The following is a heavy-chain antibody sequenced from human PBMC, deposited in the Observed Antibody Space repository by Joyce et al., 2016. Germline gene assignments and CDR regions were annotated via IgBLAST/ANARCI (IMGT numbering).Heavy chain of an antibody. CDR2: ISGYNGNT. D-gene: IGHD3-10*01. CDR1: GYTFTRDA. J-gene: IGHJ6*02. Sequence: QVQLLQSGTEVKKPGASVKVSCKASGYTFTRDAIHWVRQAPGQGLEWMGWISGYNGNTNYPQKFQDRVTMTTDTSTTTAYMELRSLKSDDTAVYYCARAPHEGAGSVEKYAMDVWGQGTTVTVSS. V-gene: IGHV1-18*01. CDR3: ARAPHEGAGSVEKYAMDV.